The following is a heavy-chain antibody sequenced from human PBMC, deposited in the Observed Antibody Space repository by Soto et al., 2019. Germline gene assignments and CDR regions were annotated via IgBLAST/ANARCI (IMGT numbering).Heavy chain of an antibody. V-gene: IGHV3-49*03. CDR3: TRDATYGSGSYNYYYYYMDV. J-gene: IGHJ6*03. D-gene: IGHD3-10*01. CDR1: GFTFGDYA. Sequence: GSLRLSCTASGFTFGDYAMSWFRQAPGKGLEWVGFIRSKAYGGTTEYAASVKGRFTISRDDSKSIAYLQMNSLKTEDTAVYYCTRDATYGSGSYNYYYYYMDVWGKGTTVTVSS. CDR2: IRSKAYGGTT.